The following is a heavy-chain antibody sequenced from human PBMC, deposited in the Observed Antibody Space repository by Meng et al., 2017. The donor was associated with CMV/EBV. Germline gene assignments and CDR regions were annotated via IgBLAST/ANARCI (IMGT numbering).Heavy chain of an antibody. Sequence: GGSLRLSCAASGFTFSSYWMHWVRQAPGKGLVWVSRINSDESSTSYADSVKGRFTISRDNAKNTLYLQMNSLRAEDTAVYYCARAHDFWSGYYSWGQGTLVTVSS. J-gene: IGHJ5*02. CDR2: INSDESST. CDR3: ARAHDFWSGYYS. D-gene: IGHD3-3*01. V-gene: IGHV3-74*01. CDR1: GFTFSSYW.